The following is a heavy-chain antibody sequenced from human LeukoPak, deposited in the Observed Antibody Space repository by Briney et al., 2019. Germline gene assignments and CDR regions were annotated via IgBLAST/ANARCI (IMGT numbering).Heavy chain of an antibody. CDR1: GFIFSSYA. CDR2: ISGSGGST. V-gene: IGHV3-23*01. Sequence: GGSLRLSCAASGFIFSSYAMSWVRQAPGKGLEWVSAISGSGGSTYYAAYVKGRFTISRDNSKNTLYLQMNSLRAEDTAVYYCAKGGYCSSTSCYPADAFDIWGQGTMVTVSS. J-gene: IGHJ3*02. D-gene: IGHD2-2*01. CDR3: AKGGYCSSTSCYPADAFDI.